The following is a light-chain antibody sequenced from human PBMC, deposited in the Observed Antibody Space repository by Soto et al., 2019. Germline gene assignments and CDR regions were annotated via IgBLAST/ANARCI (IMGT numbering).Light chain of an antibody. V-gene: IGLV2-11*01. CDR3: CSYAGDYTFV. J-gene: IGLJ1*01. Sequence: QSALTQPRSVSGSPGQSVTLSCTGTSSDVGGYNYVTWYQQYPGKAPKVMIYDVKKRPSGVPDRFSGSKSGNTASLTSSALQAEDEADYYCCSYAGDYTFVFGTGTKVTVL. CDR2: DVK. CDR1: SSDVGGYNY.